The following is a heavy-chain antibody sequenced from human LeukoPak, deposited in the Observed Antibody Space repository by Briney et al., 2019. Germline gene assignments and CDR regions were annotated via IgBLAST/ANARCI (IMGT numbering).Heavy chain of an antibody. V-gene: IGHV4-34*01. CDR3: ARGAMGPRTSFDY. D-gene: IGHD2-2*01. J-gene: IGHJ4*02. CDR2: INHSGST. CDR1: GGSFSGYY. Sequence: SETLSLTCAVYGGSFSGYYWSWIRQPPGKGLEWIGEINHSGSTNYNPSLKSRVTISVDTSKNQSSLKLSSVTAADTAVYYCARGAMGPRTSFDYWGQGTLVTVSS.